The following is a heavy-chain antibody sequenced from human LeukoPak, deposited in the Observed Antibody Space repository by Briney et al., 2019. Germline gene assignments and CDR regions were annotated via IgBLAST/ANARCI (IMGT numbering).Heavy chain of an antibody. V-gene: IGHV3-30*18. J-gene: IGHJ6*02. CDR2: ISYDGSNK. CDR3: AKEIHGMDV. CDR1: GFTFSSYG. Sequence: GRSLRLSCAASGFTFSSYGMHWVRQAPGKGLEWVAVISYDGSNKYYADSVKGRFTISRDNSKNTLYLQMNSLRAEDTAVYYCAKEIHGMDVWGQGTTATVSS.